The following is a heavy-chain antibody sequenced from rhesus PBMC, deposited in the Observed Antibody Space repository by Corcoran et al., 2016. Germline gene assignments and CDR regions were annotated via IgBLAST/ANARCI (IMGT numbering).Heavy chain of an antibody. D-gene: IGHD2-33*01. J-gene: IGHJ4*01. V-gene: IGHV4-80*01. CDR3: AGSHCGDRGCYQAY. CDR2: IRGNYSST. CDR1: GASIGTYC. Sequence: QVQLQESGPGLVKPSETLSLTCGVSGASIGTYCWGWIRQPPGKGLEWVAEIRGNYSSTYHHPSLESRATISKDASKNQFALNRGSVTAADTAVYYCAGSHCGDRGCYQAYWGQGVLVTVSS.